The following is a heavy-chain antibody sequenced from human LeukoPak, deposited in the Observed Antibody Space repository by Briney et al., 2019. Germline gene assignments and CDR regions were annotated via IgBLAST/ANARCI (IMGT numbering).Heavy chain of an antibody. V-gene: IGHV3-21*01. D-gene: IGHD3-9*01. CDR1: GFTFSSYS. CDR2: ISSSSSYI. J-gene: IGHJ4*02. Sequence: PGGSLRLSCAASGFTFSSYSLNWVRQAPGKGLEWVSSISSSSSYIYYADSVKGRFTISRDNAKNSLYLQMNSLRAEDTAVYYCASLFKTITRYFDWLLPYEYFDYWGQGTLVTVSS. CDR3: ASLFKTITRYFDWLLPYEYFDY.